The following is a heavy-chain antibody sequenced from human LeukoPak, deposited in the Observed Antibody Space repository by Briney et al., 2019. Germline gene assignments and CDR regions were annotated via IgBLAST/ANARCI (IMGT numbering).Heavy chain of an antibody. J-gene: IGHJ4*02. Sequence: PSETLSLTCTVSGGSISSYYWSWIRQPPGKGLEWIGYFSYSGSTNYNPSLKSRVSISEDTSKNQFSLKLTSVTAADTAVYFCARGGGDYFDYWGQGMLVTVSS. D-gene: IGHD3-10*01. CDR1: GGSISSYY. CDR2: FSYSGST. V-gene: IGHV4-59*01. CDR3: ARGGGDYFDY.